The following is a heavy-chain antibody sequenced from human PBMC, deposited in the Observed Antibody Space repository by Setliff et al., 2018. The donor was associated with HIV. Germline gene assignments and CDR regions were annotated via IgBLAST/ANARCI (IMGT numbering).Heavy chain of an antibody. CDR3: ARHRASSSGFPLDF. Sequence: PSETLSLTCSVYGDSIGSNTFYWGRLRQPPGKEPEWIGSINHSGNTYYYPSLKSRVTMSVDTSKNQFSLRLSSVTATDTAVYYCARHRASSSGFPLDFWGQGILVTVSS. CDR1: GDSIGSNTFY. CDR2: INHSGNT. J-gene: IGHJ4*02. V-gene: IGHV4-39*01. D-gene: IGHD6-6*01.